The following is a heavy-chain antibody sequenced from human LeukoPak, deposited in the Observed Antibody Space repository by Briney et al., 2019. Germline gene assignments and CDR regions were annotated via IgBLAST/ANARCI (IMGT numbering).Heavy chain of an antibody. J-gene: IGHJ4*02. CDR1: GVSISSYY. Sequence: PSETLSLTCTVSGVSISSYYWSWIRQPPGKGLEWIGNIYYSGSTKYNPSLKSRVTISVDTSKSHFSLKLSSVTAADTAVYYCARHGNYYDSSGYNYYFDYWGQGTLGTVSS. CDR2: IYYSGST. V-gene: IGHV4-59*08. D-gene: IGHD3-22*01. CDR3: ARHGNYYDSSGYNYYFDY.